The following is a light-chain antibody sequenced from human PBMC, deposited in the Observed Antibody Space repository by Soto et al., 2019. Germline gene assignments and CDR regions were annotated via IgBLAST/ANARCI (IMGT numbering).Light chain of an antibody. CDR3: QQRSNWQEGLFT. CDR1: QSVSSY. Sequence: EIVLTQSPATLSLSPGERATLSCRASQSVSSYLAWYQQKPGQAPRLLIYDASNRATGIPARFSGSGSGTDFTLTISSLEPEDFAVYYCQQRSNWQEGLFTFGPGTKVDIK. V-gene: IGKV3-11*01. CDR2: DAS. J-gene: IGKJ3*01.